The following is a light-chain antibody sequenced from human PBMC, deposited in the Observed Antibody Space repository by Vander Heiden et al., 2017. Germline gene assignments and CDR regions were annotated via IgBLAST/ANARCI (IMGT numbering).Light chain of an antibody. CDR2: WAS. CDR1: QSVLSSSNNKNY. CDR3: QQYYSRFRR. J-gene: IGKJ1*01. Sequence: DIVMNQSPDSLAVSLGERATINCKSSQSVLSSSNNKNYLAWYQQKPGQPPNLLIYWASTRESGVLDRFSGSGSGTDFTLTISSLQAEDVAVYYCQQYYSRFRRFGQGTKVEFK. V-gene: IGKV4-1*01.